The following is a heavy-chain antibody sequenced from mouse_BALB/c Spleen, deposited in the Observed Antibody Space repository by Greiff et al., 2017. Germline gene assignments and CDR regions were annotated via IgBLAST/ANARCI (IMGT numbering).Heavy chain of an antibody. D-gene: IGHD2-3*01. J-gene: IGHJ2*01. CDR2: ISYSGST. Sequence: VQLKESGPGLVKPSQSLSLTCTVTGYSITSDYAWNWIRQFPGNKLEWMGYISYSGSTSYNPSLKSRISITRDTSKNQFFLQLNSVTTEDTATYYCAKIYDGYFGYFDYWGQGTTLTVSS. CDR3: AKIYDGYFGYFDY. CDR1: GYSITSDYA. V-gene: IGHV3-2*02.